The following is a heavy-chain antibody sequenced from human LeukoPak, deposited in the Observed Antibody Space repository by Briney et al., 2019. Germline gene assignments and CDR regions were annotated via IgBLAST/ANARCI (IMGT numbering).Heavy chain of an antibody. V-gene: IGHV3-9*01. CDR3: AKDISVGATPYYFDY. Sequence: GGSLRLSCAGSGFTFDDYAMHWVRQAPRKGLEWVSGIIWNSGSIGYADSVKGRFTISRDNAKNSLYLQMNSLRAEDTALYYCAKDISVGATPYYFDYWGQGTLVTVSS. CDR2: IIWNSGSI. CDR1: GFTFDDYA. J-gene: IGHJ4*02. D-gene: IGHD1-26*01.